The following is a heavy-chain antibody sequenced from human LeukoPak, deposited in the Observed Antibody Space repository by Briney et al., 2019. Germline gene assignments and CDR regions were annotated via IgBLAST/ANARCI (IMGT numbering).Heavy chain of an antibody. CDR2: IYYSGST. V-gene: IGHV4-39*01. J-gene: IGHJ5*02. Sequence: SETLSLTCTVSGDSIRRDNYYWGWIRQPPGKGLEWIGSIYYSGSTYYNPSLKSRVTISVDTSKNQFSLKLSSVTAADTAVYYCARQGYSYGYDWFDPWGQGTLVTVSS. CDR1: GDSIRRDNYY. D-gene: IGHD5-18*01. CDR3: ARQGYSYGYDWFDP.